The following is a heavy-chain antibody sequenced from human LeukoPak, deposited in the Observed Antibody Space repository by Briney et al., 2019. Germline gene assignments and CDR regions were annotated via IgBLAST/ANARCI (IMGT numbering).Heavy chain of an antibody. D-gene: IGHD3/OR15-3a*01. CDR3: ARDRDWLPLDY. J-gene: IGHJ4*02. V-gene: IGHV3-74*01. Sequence: GGSLRLSYAASGFTFSSYLMHWVRRAPGKGLVWGSLIKSDGSSTSYADSVKGRFTISRDNAKNALYLQMNSLRAEDTAVYYCARDRDWLPLDYWGQGTLVTVSS. CDR1: GFTFSSYL. CDR2: IKSDGSST.